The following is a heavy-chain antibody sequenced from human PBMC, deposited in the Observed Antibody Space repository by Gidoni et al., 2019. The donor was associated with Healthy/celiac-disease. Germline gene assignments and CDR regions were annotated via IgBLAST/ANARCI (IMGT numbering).Heavy chain of an antibody. CDR1: GFTFDDYA. V-gene: IGHV3-9*01. CDR3: AKDIVGATAYYMDV. D-gene: IGHD1-26*01. CDR2: ISWNSGSI. Sequence: EVQLVESGGGLVQPDRSLRLSCAASGFTFDDYAMHWVRQAPGKGLEWVSGISWNSGSIGYADSVKGRFTISRDNAKNSLYLQMNSLRAEDTALYYCAKDIVGATAYYMDVWGKGTTVTVSS. J-gene: IGHJ6*03.